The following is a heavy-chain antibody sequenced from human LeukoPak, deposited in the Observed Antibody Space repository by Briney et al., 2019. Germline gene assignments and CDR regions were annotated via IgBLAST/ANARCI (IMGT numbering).Heavy chain of an antibody. V-gene: IGHV4-30-2*01. CDR1: GDSISSGGYY. J-gene: IGHJ4*02. CDR3: ARVIYGGNPYFDY. D-gene: IGHD4-23*01. Sequence: SETLSLTCTVSGDSISSGGYYWSWIRQPPGKSLEWIGYIYHSGSTYYNPSLKSRVTISVDRSKNQFSLKLSSVTAADTAVYYCARVIYGGNPYFDYWGQGTLVTVSS. CDR2: IYHSGST.